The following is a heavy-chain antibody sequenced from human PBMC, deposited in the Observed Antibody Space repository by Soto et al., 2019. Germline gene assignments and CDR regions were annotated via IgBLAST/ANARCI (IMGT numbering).Heavy chain of an antibody. Sequence: QVQLVQSGAEVKKPGASVKVSCKASGYTFTSYGISWVRQAPGQGLEWMGWISAYNGNTNYAQKLQGRVTMTTDTSTSTAYMELRSLRSDDTAVYYCARDLRNFGVWWSYRPLGYWGQGTLVTVSS. J-gene: IGHJ4*02. CDR3: ARDLRNFGVWWSYRPLGY. V-gene: IGHV1-18*01. CDR2: ISAYNGNT. CDR1: GYTFTSYG. D-gene: IGHD3-16*02.